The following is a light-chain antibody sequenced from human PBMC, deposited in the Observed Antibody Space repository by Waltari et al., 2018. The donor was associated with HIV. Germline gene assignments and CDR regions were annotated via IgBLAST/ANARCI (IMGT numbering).Light chain of an antibody. CDR1: QTISNL. Sequence: DIQMTQSPSTLSVSVGDRVTITCRAGQTISNLLAWYQQKPGKAPKLLIYEASTLDSGVPLRFSGSGSGTEFTLTISGLQPDDFATYYCQQFLTYPTFGQGTKLEIK. CDR3: QQFLTYPT. CDR2: EAS. V-gene: IGKV1-5*03. J-gene: IGKJ2*01.